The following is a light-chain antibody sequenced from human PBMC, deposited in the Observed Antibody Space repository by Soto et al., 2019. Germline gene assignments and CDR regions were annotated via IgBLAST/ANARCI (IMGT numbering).Light chain of an antibody. V-gene: IGKV3-15*01. CDR3: QQYYYWWT. CDR2: DAS. J-gene: IGKJ1*01. CDR1: QSISRH. Sequence: EIVMTQSPATLSVSPGETATLSCRASQSISRHLAWDQQKPGQAPRLLMHDASARATGIPARFSASASGTEFTLTDSSLQSDDFAVYYCQQYYYWWTFGQGPKVEIK.